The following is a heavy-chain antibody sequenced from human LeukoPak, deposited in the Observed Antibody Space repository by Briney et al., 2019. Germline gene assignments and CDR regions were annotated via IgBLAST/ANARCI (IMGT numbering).Heavy chain of an antibody. CDR3: ARQGWGDAYYYFDY. J-gene: IGHJ4*02. CDR1: GGSITSISYY. V-gene: IGHV4-39*01. Sequence: PSETLSLTCTVSGGSITSISYYWGWIRQPPGKGLEWIGSIYYSGSAYYNPSLKSRVTISVDTSKNQFSLKLSSVTAADTAVYYCARQGWGDAYYYFDYWGQGTLVTVSS. CDR2: IYYSGSA. D-gene: IGHD5-24*01.